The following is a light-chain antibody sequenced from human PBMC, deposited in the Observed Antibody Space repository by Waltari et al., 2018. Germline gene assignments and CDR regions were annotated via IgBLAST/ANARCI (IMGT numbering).Light chain of an antibody. CDR2: GAS. CDR1: QSVSSS. CDR3: QKNDNWPHS. J-gene: IGKJ2*03. Sequence: EIVLPQSPSTLSFSPGHRATLSCRASQSVSSSLAWYQQRPGQAARLLIYGASSRATGIPDRFSGSGSGTEFTLTISSLEPEDVAIYYCQKNDNWPHSFGQGTKVEIK. V-gene: IGKV3D-15*01.